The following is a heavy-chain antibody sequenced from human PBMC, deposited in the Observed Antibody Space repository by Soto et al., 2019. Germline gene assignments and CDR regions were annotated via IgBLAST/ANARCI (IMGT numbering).Heavy chain of an antibody. Sequence: QVQLQESGPGLVKPLETLSLTCTVSGGSITNDGSYWSWVRQHPRKGLEWIGYIYDAGTTYRNPSLKRRLSMSVDTSRKRFSLEMTSVTAADTAVYYCARLYAGTDAFEAWGQGTMVTVSS. CDR1: GGSITNDGSY. V-gene: IGHV4-31*03. D-gene: IGHD6-13*01. J-gene: IGHJ3*01. CDR2: IYDAGTT. CDR3: ARLYAGTDAFEA.